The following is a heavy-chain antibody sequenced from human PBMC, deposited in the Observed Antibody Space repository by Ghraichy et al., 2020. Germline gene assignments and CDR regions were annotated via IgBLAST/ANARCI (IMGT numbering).Heavy chain of an antibody. CDR3: ARRPWIQLWGFDY. J-gene: IGHJ4*02. CDR1: GGSISSSSYY. V-gene: IGHV4-39*01. Sequence: SQTLSLTCTVSGGSISSSSYYWGWIRQPPGKGLEWIGSIYYSGSTYYNPSLKSRVTISVDTSKNQFSLKLSSVTAADTAVYYCARRPWIQLWGFDYWGQGTLVTVSS. D-gene: IGHD5-18*01. CDR2: IYYSGST.